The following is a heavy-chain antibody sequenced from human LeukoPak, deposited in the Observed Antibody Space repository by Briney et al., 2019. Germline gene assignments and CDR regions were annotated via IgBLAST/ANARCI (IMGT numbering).Heavy chain of an antibody. Sequence: SETLSLTCTVSGGSISSYYWSWIRQPSGKGLEWIGYIYYSGSTNYNPSLKSRVTILVDTSKNQFSLKLSSVTAADTAVYYCARELRFLEWLLSTGPSNAFDIWGQGTMVTVSS. CDR1: GGSISSYY. D-gene: IGHD3-3*01. V-gene: IGHV4-59*01. J-gene: IGHJ3*02. CDR3: ARELRFLEWLLSTGPSNAFDI. CDR2: IYYSGST.